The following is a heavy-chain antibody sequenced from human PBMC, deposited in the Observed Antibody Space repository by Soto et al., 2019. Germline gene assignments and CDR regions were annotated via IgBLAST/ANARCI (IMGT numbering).Heavy chain of an antibody. D-gene: IGHD3-3*01. CDR1: GLNFDDFA. V-gene: IGHV3-9*01. CDR2: ITWNSRVL. J-gene: IGHJ1*01. CDR3: ATGRYSFWSHYYCVT. Sequence: GGSLRLSCVATGLNFDDFAMHWVRQAPGKGLEWVSGITWNSRVLAYADSVKGRFTISRDNARNSLYLQMDSLRDEDTALYYCATGRYSFWSHYYCVTWGQGTMVAVSS.